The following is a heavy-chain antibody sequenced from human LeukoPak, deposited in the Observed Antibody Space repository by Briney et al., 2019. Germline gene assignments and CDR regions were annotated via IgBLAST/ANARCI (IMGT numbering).Heavy chain of an antibody. Sequence: GRSLRLSCAASGFTFSPYTMHWVRQAPGKGLEWVALISFDGSDKYYADSVKGRFTISRDNSKNTLYLQMNSLRAEDTAVYYCGLPVAAAGTPLDYWGQGTLVTVSS. CDR1: GFTFSPYT. V-gene: IGHV3-30*04. CDR3: GLPVAAAGTPLDY. D-gene: IGHD6-13*01. CDR2: ISFDGSDK. J-gene: IGHJ4*02.